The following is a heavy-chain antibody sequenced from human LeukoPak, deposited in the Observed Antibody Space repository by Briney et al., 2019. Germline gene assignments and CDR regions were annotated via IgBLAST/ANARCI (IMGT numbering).Heavy chain of an antibody. V-gene: IGHV3-21*01. CDR1: GFTFSSYA. CDR3: ARSYYGEPDY. J-gene: IGHJ4*02. CDR2: ITTSSTYI. D-gene: IGHD3-10*01. Sequence: GGSLRLSCAASGFTFSSYAMSWVRQAPGKGLEWVSSITTSSTYIYYADSVKGRFTISRDNAKNSLYLQMNSLRAEDTAIYYCARSYYGEPDYWGQGTLVTVSS.